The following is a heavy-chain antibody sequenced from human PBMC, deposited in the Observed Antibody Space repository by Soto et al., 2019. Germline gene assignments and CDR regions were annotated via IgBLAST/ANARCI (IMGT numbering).Heavy chain of an antibody. V-gene: IGHV4-34*01. Sequence: QVQLQQWGAGLLKPSETLSLTCAVYGGSFSGYYWSWIRQPPGKGLEWIGEINHSGSTNYNPSLKSRVTISVDTSKNQFSLKLSSVTAADTAVYYCATHMAYYGMDVWGQGTTVTVSS. CDR2: INHSGST. CDR3: ATHMAYYGMDV. CDR1: GGSFSGYY. J-gene: IGHJ6*02.